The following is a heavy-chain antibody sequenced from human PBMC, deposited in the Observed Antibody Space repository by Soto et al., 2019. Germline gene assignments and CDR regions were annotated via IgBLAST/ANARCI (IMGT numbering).Heavy chain of an antibody. CDR2: ISSSSSYI. D-gene: IGHD3-3*01. V-gene: IGHV3-21*01. CDR3: ARGQNTIFGVFSSKYNWFDP. Sequence: EVQLVESGGGMVKPGGSLRLSCAAYGFTFSSYSMNWVRQAPGKGLEWVSSISSSSSYIYYADSVKGRFTISRDNAKNSFYLQMISLRAWYTAVYYCARGQNTIFGVFSSKYNWFDPWGQRTLVTVSS. J-gene: IGHJ5*02. CDR1: GFTFSSYS.